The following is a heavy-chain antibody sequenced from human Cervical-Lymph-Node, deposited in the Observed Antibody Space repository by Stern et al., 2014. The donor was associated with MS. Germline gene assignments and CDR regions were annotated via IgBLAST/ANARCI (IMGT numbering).Heavy chain of an antibody. J-gene: IGHJ4*02. CDR1: GGTFSSYA. V-gene: IGHV1-69*01. D-gene: IGHD2/OR15-2a*01. CDR3: ARDSRHYDTTFYFDS. CDR2: IIPIFGTA. Sequence: VQLVESGAEVKKPGSSVKVSCKASGGTFSSYAINWVRQAPGQGPEWMGGIIPIFGTANYAQKFQGRVTITADESTATAYMELSSLRSEDTAVYYCARDSRHYDTTFYFDSWCQGTLVTVSS.